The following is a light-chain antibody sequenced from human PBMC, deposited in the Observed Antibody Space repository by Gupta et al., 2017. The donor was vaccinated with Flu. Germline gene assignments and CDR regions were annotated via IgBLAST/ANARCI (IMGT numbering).Light chain of an antibody. CDR3: QQRSNWPRT. CDR1: QSVSSY. Sequence: PATLSLSPGERATLSCRASQSVSSYLAGYQQKPGQAPRLLIYDAANRATGIPARFSGSGSGTEFTLTISSREPEDFAVYYCQQRSNWPRTFGQGTRVEIK. CDR2: DAA. J-gene: IGKJ5*01. V-gene: IGKV3-11*01.